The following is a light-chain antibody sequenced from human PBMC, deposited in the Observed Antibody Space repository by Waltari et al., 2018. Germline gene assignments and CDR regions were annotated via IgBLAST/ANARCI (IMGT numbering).Light chain of an antibody. J-gene: IGKJ1*01. Sequence: TVLTQSPGTLTLSPGSRATISCRASQSISSFLVCYQQKPGQAPRLLIYGASTRATGIPDRFSGSGSGTDFSLTISRLEPEDFAVYYCQHYVRLPVTFGQGTKVEIK. V-gene: IGKV3-20*01. CDR2: GAS. CDR1: QSISSF. CDR3: QHYVRLPVT.